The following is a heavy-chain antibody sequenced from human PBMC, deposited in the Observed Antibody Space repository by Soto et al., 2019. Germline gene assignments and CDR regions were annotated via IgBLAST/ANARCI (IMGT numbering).Heavy chain of an antibody. CDR3: ARDKRDFRFLEWSYYFDY. D-gene: IGHD3-3*01. Sequence: GGSLRLSCAASGFTFSSCAMHWFRQAPGKGLEWVALISYDGSNKYYADSVKGRFTISRDNSKNTLYLQMNSLRAEDTAVYYCARDKRDFRFLEWSYYFDYWGQGTLFTVSS. CDR1: GFTFSSCA. J-gene: IGHJ4*02. V-gene: IGHV3-30-3*01. CDR2: ISYDGSNK.